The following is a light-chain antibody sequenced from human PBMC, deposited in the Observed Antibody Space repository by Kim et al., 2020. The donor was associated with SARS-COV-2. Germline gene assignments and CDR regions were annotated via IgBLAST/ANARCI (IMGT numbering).Light chain of an antibody. CDR3: QQYNNWPY. V-gene: IGKV3-15*01. J-gene: IGKJ2*01. Sequence: QSVSPGERATLSCRACRIVSRDLAWYQQKPRQAPRLLNYAASTRATVSPARFSGSGSGTEFTLTISSLQSEDFAVYYCQQYNNWPYFGQGTKLEI. CDR2: AAS. CDR1: RIVSRD.